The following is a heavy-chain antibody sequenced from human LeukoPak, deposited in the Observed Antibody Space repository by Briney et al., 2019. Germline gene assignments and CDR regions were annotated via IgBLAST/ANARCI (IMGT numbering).Heavy chain of an antibody. CDR3: ARDGMIGDYISYFDY. V-gene: IGHV3-11*04. CDR1: GFTFSDYY. CDR2: ICSSGRTI. J-gene: IGHJ4*02. D-gene: IGHD4-17*01. Sequence: GGSLRLSCADSGFTFSDYYMSWGCAAPGEGVERGSHICSSGRTIYYADTVKGGVTISRDNSKNTLYLQMYSLRAEDTAVYYCARDGMIGDYISYFDYWGQGTLVTVSS.